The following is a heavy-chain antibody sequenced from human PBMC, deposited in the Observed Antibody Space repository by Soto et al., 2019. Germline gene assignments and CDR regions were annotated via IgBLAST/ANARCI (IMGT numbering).Heavy chain of an antibody. J-gene: IGHJ3*02. CDR3: TRQPYDAFDI. CDR2: IRSRANSYAT. CDR1: GFSFSGSA. V-gene: IGHV3-73*01. Sequence: GGSLRLSCAASGFSFSGSAMHWVRQASGKGLEWVGRIRSRANSYATAYAASVKGRFTISRDDSKNTAYLQMNSLKTEDTAVYYCTRQPYDAFDIWGQGTMVTVSS.